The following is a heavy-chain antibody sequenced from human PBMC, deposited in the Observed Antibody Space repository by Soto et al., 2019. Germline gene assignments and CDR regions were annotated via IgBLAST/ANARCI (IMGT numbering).Heavy chain of an antibody. J-gene: IGHJ5*02. CDR2: IYASGST. CDR1: GGSISRSTSY. Sequence: PSETLSLTCTVSGGSISRSTSYWGWIRQPPGKGLEWIGSIYASGSTYYNPSLDSRVTISVDTSTNQFSLKVKSVTAADTAVYYCARHQGGTNMAARSHWFDPWGQGTLVTVSS. D-gene: IGHD6-6*01. V-gene: IGHV4-39*01. CDR3: ARHQGGTNMAARSHWFDP.